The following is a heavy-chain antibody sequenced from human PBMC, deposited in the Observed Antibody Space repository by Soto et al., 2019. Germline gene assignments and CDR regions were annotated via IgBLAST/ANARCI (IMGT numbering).Heavy chain of an antibody. Sequence: QEQLLQWGAGLLKPSETLSLTCTVYGESFSGFHWSWIRQPPGKGLEWIGQIDHSGSTTYNPSLSSRVNISVVPFNKHLSLDLTSVAAADTAVYFCARGRSAYYDFRNGHRYYMEVRGKGTTVTVSS. V-gene: IGHV4-34*01. D-gene: IGHD3-3*01. CDR1: GESFSGFH. J-gene: IGHJ6*03. CDR3: ARGRSAYYDFRNGHRYYMEV. CDR2: IDHSGST.